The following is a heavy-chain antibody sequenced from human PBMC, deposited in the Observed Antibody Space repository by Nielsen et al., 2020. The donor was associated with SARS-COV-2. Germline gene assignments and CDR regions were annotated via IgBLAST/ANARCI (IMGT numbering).Heavy chain of an antibody. V-gene: IGHV3-73*01. Sequence: GESLKISCAASGFTFSGSAMHWVRQASGKGLEWVGRIRSKANSYATAYAASVKGRFTISRDDSKNTAYLQMNSLKTEDTAVYYCTRHERDGGQGTLVTVSS. J-gene: IGHJ4*02. CDR1: GFTFSGSA. CDR2: IRSKANSYAT. CDR3: TRHERD.